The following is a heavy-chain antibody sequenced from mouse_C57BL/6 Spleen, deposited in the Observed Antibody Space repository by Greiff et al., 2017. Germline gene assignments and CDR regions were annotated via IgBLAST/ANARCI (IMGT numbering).Heavy chain of an antibody. Sequence: VQLQQSGAELVKPGASVKLSCKASGYTFTEYTIHWVKQRSGQGLEWIGWFYPGSGSIKYNEKFKDKATLTADKSSSTVYMELSRLTSEDSAVYFCARHDEVLYDGYPYYFDYWGQGTTLTVSS. CDR2: FYPGSGSI. CDR3: ARHDEVLYDGYPYYFDY. D-gene: IGHD2-3*01. V-gene: IGHV1-62-2*01. CDR1: GYTFTEYT. J-gene: IGHJ2*01.